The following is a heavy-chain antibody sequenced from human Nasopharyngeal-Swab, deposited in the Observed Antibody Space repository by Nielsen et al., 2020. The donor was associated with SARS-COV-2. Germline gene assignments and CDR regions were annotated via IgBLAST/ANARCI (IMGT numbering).Heavy chain of an antibody. Sequence: GGPLRLSCAPSGFTFSDYYMCWIRQAPGKGLEWVSYISSSGSTIYYADSVKGRFTISRDNSKNTLYLQMNSLRAEDTAVYYCAKDVGSGRQGDYWGQGTLVTVSS. D-gene: IGHD3-10*01. V-gene: IGHV3-11*04. CDR3: AKDVGSGRQGDY. J-gene: IGHJ4*02. CDR1: GFTFSDYY. CDR2: ISSSGSTI.